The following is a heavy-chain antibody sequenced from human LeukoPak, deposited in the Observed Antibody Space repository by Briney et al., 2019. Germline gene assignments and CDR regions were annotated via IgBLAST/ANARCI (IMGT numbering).Heavy chain of an antibody. CDR2: IYHSGST. J-gene: IGHJ5*02. D-gene: IGHD6-13*01. CDR3: ARVDSSSWTSGGFDP. Sequence: GSLRLSCAASGFIFSTSWMSWVRQPPGKGLEWIGEIYHSGSTNYNPSLKSRVTISVDKSKNQISLKLSSVTAADTAVYYCARVDSSSWTSGGFDPWGQGTLVTVSS. V-gene: IGHV4-4*02. CDR1: GFIFSTSW.